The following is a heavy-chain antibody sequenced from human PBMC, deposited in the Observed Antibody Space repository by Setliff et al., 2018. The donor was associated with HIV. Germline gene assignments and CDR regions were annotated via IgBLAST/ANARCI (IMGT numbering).Heavy chain of an antibody. CDR1: GGPFDVHT. CDR2: INHRGNT. V-gene: IGHV4-34*01. Sequence: SETLSLTCAVYGGPFDVHTWNWVRQAPGKRLEWLADINHRGNTNLNPSLKGRLTIAVDTSRDQFSLKLSSVTAADTAVYYCARDIRTVVGMGFDPWGQGTLVTVSS. J-gene: IGHJ5*02. D-gene: IGHD1-26*01. CDR3: ARDIRTVVGMGFDP.